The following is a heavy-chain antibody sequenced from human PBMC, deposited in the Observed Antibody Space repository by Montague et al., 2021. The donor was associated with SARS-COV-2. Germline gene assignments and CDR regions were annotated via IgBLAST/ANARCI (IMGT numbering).Heavy chain of an antibody. CDR3: ARLGDGIVPSPILGLGPYYSFYYMDV. J-gene: IGHJ6*03. CDR2: ISHNGNT. D-gene: IGHD2-2*02. V-gene: IGHV4-34*01. CDR1: GGSFSCYY. Sequence: SETLSLTCAVSGGSFSCYYWSWIRQPPGKGLEWIGEISHNGNTKXNPSLQSRVSISLDTSRNQFSLKVSSVTAADTAIYYCARLGDGIVPSPILGLGPYYSFYYMDVWGKGTTVTVPS.